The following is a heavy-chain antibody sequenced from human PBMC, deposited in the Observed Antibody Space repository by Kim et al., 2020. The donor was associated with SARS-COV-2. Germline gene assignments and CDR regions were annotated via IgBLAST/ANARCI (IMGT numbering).Heavy chain of an antibody. CDR2: MNPNTGNR. Sequence: ASVKVSCKAYGYTFSNNDINWVRQATGQGLEWMGWMNPNTGNRGYAQKFQGRITMTTNTSINTVYMELSSLTSEDTAVYYCARKNRGDVWGQGTMFTVSS. CDR1: GYTFSNND. J-gene: IGHJ3*01. CDR3: ARKNRGDV. V-gene: IGHV1-8*01.